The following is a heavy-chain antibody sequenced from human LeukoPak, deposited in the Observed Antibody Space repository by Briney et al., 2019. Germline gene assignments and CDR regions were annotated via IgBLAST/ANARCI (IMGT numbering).Heavy chain of an antibody. CDR3: ARARGSYSF. CDR1: GGTFSSYA. J-gene: IGHJ4*02. Sequence: ASVKVSCKASGGTFSSYAISWVRQATGQGLEWMGWMNPNSGNTGYAQKFQGRVTMTRNTSISTAYMELSSLRSEDTAVYYCARARGSYSFWGQGTLVTVSS. V-gene: IGHV1-8*02. CDR2: MNPNSGNT. D-gene: IGHD1-26*01.